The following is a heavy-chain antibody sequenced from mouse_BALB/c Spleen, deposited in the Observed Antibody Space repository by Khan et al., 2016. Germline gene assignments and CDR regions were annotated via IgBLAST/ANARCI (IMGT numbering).Heavy chain of an antibody. Sequence: QIQLVQSGPELKKPGETVKISCKASGYTFTNYGMNWVKQAPGKGLKWMGWINTNTGEPKYAEEFKGRFAFSLETSASTAYLQINNLKNEDTATYYCAESTMGFAYWGQGTLVTVSA. CDR1: GYTFTNYG. V-gene: IGHV9-3*02. CDR3: AESTMGFAY. CDR2: INTNTGEP. J-gene: IGHJ3*01.